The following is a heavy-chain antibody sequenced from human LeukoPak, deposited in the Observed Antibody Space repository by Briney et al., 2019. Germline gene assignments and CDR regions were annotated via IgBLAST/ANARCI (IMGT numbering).Heavy chain of an antibody. Sequence: PGGSLRLSCAASGFTFSSYEMNWVRQAPGKGLEWASYISSSGSTIYYADSVKGRFTISRDNAKNSLYLQMNSLRAEDTAVYYCATQRGTDYYDSSGYFDAFDIWGQGTMVTVSS. V-gene: IGHV3-48*03. D-gene: IGHD3-22*01. J-gene: IGHJ3*02. CDR1: GFTFSSYE. CDR3: ATQRGTDYYDSSGYFDAFDI. CDR2: ISSSGSTI.